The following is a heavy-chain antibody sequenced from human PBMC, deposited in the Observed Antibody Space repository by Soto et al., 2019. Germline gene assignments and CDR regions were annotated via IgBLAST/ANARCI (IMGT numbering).Heavy chain of an antibody. J-gene: IGHJ5*02. CDR3: AKDQASFGIRSFDP. CDR2: ISNSGSST. D-gene: IGHD3-16*01. CDR1: GFTFSSYA. Sequence: EVELLESGGGLVQPGGSLRLSCAASGFTFSSYAMAWVRQAPGKGLEWVSGISNSGSSTYYSDSVKGRFTISRDNSHNTLYLQMNNLRAEDTAVYYCAKDQASFGIRSFDPWGRGTLVTVSS. V-gene: IGHV3-23*01.